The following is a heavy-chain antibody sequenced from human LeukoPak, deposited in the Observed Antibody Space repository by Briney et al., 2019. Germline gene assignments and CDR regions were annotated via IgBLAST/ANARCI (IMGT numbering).Heavy chain of an antibody. CDR1: GFTFTSND. Sequence: GGSLRLSCAASGFTFTSNDMHWVRQAPGKGLEWVAFVRYDGSDRSYGDSVKGRFTISRDNFKNTLYLQMNSLRADDTAVYYCAKDLSGSSSNGFDSWGQGTLVTVSS. CDR2: VRYDGSDR. D-gene: IGHD1-26*01. CDR3: AKDLSGSSSNGFDS. J-gene: IGHJ5*01. V-gene: IGHV3-30*02.